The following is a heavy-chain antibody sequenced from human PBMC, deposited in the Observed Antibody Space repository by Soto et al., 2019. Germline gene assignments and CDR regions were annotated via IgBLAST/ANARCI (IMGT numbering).Heavy chain of an antibody. CDR2: ISSRSGTI. CDR3: ARDQGELLPNFDY. Sequence: PGGSLRLSCAASGFTFTTYSMSWFRQAPGKGLEWVSYISSRSGTIYYADSAKGRFTISRDNAKNALYLQMNSLRAEDTAVYYCARDQGELLPNFDYWGQGTLVTVSS. D-gene: IGHD1-26*01. V-gene: IGHV3-48*04. J-gene: IGHJ4*02. CDR1: GFTFTTYS.